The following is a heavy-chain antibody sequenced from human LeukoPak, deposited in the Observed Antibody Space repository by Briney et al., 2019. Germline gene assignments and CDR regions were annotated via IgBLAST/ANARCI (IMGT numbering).Heavy chain of an antibody. J-gene: IGHJ6*02. CDR2: TSYSGST. V-gene: IGHV4-59*08. Sequence: SETLSLTSTVSGGSISNSYWSWVRQPPGKGLEWIGYTSYSGSTNYNPSLKSRVTMSVDTSTDQFSLRLISVTAADTAVYYCARTVSGDYYGMDVWGQGTTVTVSS. D-gene: IGHD1-26*01. CDR3: ARTVSGDYYGMDV. CDR1: GGSISNSY.